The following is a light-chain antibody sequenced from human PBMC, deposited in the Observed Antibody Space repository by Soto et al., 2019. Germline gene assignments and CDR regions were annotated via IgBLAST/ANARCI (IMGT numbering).Light chain of an antibody. V-gene: IGKV1-5*03. CDR2: EAS. Sequence: DIQMTQSPSTLSASVGDRVTITCRASQSISNRLAWYQQKPGKAPKVLIYEASSLESGVPSRLSGSGSGTEFTLTISSLQPDDSATYYCQQYSDYSAFGQGTKVEIK. CDR1: QSISNR. CDR3: QQYSDYSA. J-gene: IGKJ1*01.